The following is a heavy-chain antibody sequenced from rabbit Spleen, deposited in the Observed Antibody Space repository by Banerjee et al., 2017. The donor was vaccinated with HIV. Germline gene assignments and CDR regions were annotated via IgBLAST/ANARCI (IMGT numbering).Heavy chain of an antibody. V-gene: IGHV1S45*01. D-gene: IGHD8-1*01. CDR3: AREYAGSNYYPYYFNL. CDR1: GFSFSSGYY. CDR2: IAAGSSGNT. Sequence: QEQLEESGGDLVKPEGSLTLTCTASGFSFSSGYYMCWVRQAPGKGLEWIACIAAGSSGNTYYASWAKGQFTISKTSSTTVTLQMTSLTAADTATYFCAREYAGSNYYPYYFNLWGPGTLVTVS. J-gene: IGHJ4*01.